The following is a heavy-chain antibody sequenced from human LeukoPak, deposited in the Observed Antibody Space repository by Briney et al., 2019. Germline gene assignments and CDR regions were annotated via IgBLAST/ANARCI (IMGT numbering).Heavy chain of an antibody. J-gene: IGHJ4*02. CDR1: GFTLSNYW. CDR2: INQDGSEK. V-gene: IGHV3-7*01. CDR3: ARNRRADY. Sequence: GGSLRLSCAASGFTLSNYWMSWVRQAPGKGLEWVANINQDGSEKYYADSVKGRFTISRDSAKNSLYLQMNSLSAEDTAVYYCARNRRADYWGQGTLVTVSS.